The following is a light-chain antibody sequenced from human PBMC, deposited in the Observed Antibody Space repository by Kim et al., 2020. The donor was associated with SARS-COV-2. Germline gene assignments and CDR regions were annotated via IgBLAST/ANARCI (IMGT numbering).Light chain of an antibody. CDR2: GVS. J-gene: IGKJ2*01. CDR3: QQYSSSSYT. V-gene: IGKV3-20*01. Sequence: LSPGERAPLPCRASQSVSSSRLAWYQQKPGHAPRLLIYGVSSRATGIPDRFSGSGSGTDFTLTISRLEPEDFAVYYCQQYSSSSYTFGQGTKLEI. CDR1: QSVSSSR.